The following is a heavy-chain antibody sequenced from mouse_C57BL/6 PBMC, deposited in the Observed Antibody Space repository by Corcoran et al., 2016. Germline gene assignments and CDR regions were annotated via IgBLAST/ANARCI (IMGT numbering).Heavy chain of an antibody. CDR3: ARTGSNYVRFAY. CDR1: GYTFTDCY. Sequence: EVQLQQSGPVLVKPGASVKMSCKASGYTFTDCYMNWVKQSHGKSLEWIGVINPYNGGTSYTQKFKGKATLTVDTSSSTAYMELNSLTSEDSAVYYCARTGSNYVRFAYGGQGTLVTVSA. CDR2: INPYNGGT. J-gene: IGHJ3*01. D-gene: IGHD2-5*01. V-gene: IGHV1-19*01.